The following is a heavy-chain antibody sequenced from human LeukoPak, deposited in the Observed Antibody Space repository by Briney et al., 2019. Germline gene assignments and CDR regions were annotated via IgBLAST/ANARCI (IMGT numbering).Heavy chain of an antibody. D-gene: IGHD2-21*02. J-gene: IGHJ4*02. CDR1: GYSFTSYW. Sequence: LGESLKISCKGSGYSFTSYWIGWVRQMPGKGLEWMGIIYPGDSDTRYSPSFQGQVTISADKSISTAYLQWSSLKASDTAMYYCAKALGVTAQPDRPFDYWGQGTLVTVSS. CDR3: AKALGVTAQPDRPFDY. CDR2: IYPGDSDT. V-gene: IGHV5-51*01.